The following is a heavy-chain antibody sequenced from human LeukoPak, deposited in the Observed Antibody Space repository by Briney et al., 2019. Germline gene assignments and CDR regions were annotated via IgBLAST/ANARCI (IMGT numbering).Heavy chain of an antibody. CDR3: ARGYSRWIAVAGYYFDY. Sequence: PSQTLSLTCAVSGGSISSGGYSWSWIRQPPGKGLEWIGYIYHSGSTYYNPSLKSRVTISVDRSKNQFSLKLSSVTAAATAVYYCARGYSRWIAVAGYYFDYWGQGTLVTVSS. D-gene: IGHD6-19*01. J-gene: IGHJ4*02. V-gene: IGHV4-30-2*01. CDR1: GGSISSGGYS. CDR2: IYHSGST.